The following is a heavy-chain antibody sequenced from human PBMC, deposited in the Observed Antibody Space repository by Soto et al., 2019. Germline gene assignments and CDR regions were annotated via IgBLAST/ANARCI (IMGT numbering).Heavy chain of an antibody. D-gene: IGHD3-3*01. Sequence: ASVKVSCKASGYTFTSYDINWVRQATGQGLEWMGWMNPNSGNTGYAQKFQGRVTMTRSTSISTAYMELSSLKASDTAMYYCARQIRHYDSWSNTYYYYGLDVWGQGTTVTVSS. CDR3: ARQIRHYDSWSNTYYYYGLDV. CDR2: MNPNSGNT. V-gene: IGHV1-8*01. CDR1: GYTFTSYD. J-gene: IGHJ6*02.